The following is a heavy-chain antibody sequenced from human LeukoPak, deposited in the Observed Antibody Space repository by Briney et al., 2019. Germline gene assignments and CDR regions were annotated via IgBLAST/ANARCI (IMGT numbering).Heavy chain of an antibody. CDR1: GGSISSYY. J-gene: IGHJ6*03. Sequence: SETLSLTCTVSGGSISSYYWSWIRQPPGKGLEWIGYIYYSGSTNYNPSLKSRVTISVDTSKNQFSLKLSSVTAADTAVYSCARTYYYGSYYMDVWGKGTTVTISS. D-gene: IGHD3-10*01. V-gene: IGHV4-59*01. CDR2: IYYSGST. CDR3: ARTYYYGSYYMDV.